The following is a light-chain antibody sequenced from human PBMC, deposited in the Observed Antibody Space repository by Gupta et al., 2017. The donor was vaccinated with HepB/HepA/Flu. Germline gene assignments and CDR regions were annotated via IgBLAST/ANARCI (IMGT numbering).Light chain of an antibody. CDR2: WAS. J-gene: IGKJ1*01. V-gene: IGKV4-1*01. CDR1: QNLLYSSNNKNY. CDR3: QQYYSSLWT. Sequence: DIVMTQSPDSLAVSLGERATIDCKPSQNLLYSSNNKNYLAWYQQKPGQPPRLLIYWASTRESGVPDRFRGSGSGTDFTLTISSLQAEDVAVYYCQQYYSSLWTFGRGTKVEIK.